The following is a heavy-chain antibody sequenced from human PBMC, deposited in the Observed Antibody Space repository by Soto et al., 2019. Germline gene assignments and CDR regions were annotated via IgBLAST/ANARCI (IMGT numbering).Heavy chain of an antibody. V-gene: IGHV3-23*01. D-gene: IGHD3-22*01. J-gene: IGHJ6*02. Sequence: GGSLRLSCAASGFTFSSYAMSWVRQAPGKGLEWVSAISGSGGSTYYADSVKGRFTISRDNSKNTLYLQMNSLRAEDTAVYYCAKAFYDSSGYCYYYYGMDVWGQGTTVTVSS. CDR2: ISGSGGST. CDR3: AKAFYDSSGYCYYYYGMDV. CDR1: GFTFSSYA.